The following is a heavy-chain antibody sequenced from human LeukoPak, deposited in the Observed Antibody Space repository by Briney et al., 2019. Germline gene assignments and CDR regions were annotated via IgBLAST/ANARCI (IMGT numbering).Heavy chain of an antibody. J-gene: IGHJ4*02. CDR3: ARTRGGDYVLDY. Sequence: SVKVSCKASGGTVSSYAISWVRQAPGRGLEWMGGIIPIFGTANYAQKLQGRVTITADESTSTAYMELSSLRSEDTAVYYCARTRGGDYVLDYWGQGTLVTVSS. V-gene: IGHV1-69*13. D-gene: IGHD4-17*01. CDR1: GGTVSSYA. CDR2: IIPIFGTA.